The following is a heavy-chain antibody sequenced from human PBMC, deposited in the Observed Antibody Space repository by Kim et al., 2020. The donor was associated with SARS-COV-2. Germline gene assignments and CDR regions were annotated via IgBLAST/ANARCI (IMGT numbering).Heavy chain of an antibody. J-gene: IGHJ6*03. V-gene: IGHV4-34*01. CDR3: ARVGRFLEWLLFLNYYYY. D-gene: IGHD3-3*01. CDR1: GGSFSGYY. Sequence: SETLSLTCAVYGGSFSGYYWSWIRQPPGKWLEWIGEINHSGSTNYNPSLKSRVTISVDTSKNQFSLKLSSVTAADTAVYYCARVGRFLEWLLFLNYYYY. CDR2: INHSGST.